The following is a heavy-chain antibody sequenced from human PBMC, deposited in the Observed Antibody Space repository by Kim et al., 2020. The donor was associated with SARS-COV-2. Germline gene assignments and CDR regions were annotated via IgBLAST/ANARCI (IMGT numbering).Heavy chain of an antibody. CDR2: INHSGST. CDR1: GGSFSGYY. D-gene: IGHD6-13*01. J-gene: IGHJ4*01. Sequence: SETLSLTCAVYGGSFSGYYWSWIRQPPGKGLEWIGEINHSGSTNYNPSLKSRVTISVDTSKNQFSLKLSSVTAADTAVYYCARGRGSSWYLRYYFDYWG. V-gene: IGHV4-34*01. CDR3: ARGRGSSWYLRYYFDY.